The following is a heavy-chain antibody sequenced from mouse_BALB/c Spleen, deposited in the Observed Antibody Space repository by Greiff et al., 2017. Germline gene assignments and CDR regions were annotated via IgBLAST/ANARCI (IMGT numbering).Heavy chain of an antibody. CDR1: GYTFTSYW. V-gene: IGHV1-69*02. CDR2: IDPSDSYT. D-gene: IGHD2-4*01. Sequence: QVQLQQPGAELVKPGASVKLSCKASGYTFTSYWMHWVKQRPGQGLEWIGEIDPSDSYTNYNQKFKGKATLTVDKSSSTAYMQLSSLTSEDSAVYYCAIYYDWGQGTTLTVSS. CDR3: AIYYD. J-gene: IGHJ2*01.